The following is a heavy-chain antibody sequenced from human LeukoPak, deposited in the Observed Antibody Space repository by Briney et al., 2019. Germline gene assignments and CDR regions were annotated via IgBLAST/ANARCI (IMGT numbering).Heavy chain of an antibody. J-gene: IGHJ4*02. Sequence: GGSLRLSCAASGFTFSSYAMSWFRQAPGKGLEWVSAISGSGGSTYYADSVKGRLTISRDNSKNTLYLQMNSLRAEDTAVYYCAKVDKQWLAFDYWGQGTLATVSS. CDR3: AKVDKQWLAFDY. D-gene: IGHD6-19*01. CDR2: ISGSGGST. CDR1: GFTFSSYA. V-gene: IGHV3-23*01.